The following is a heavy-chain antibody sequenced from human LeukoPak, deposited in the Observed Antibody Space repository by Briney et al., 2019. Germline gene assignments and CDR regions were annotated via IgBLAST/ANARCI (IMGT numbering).Heavy chain of an antibody. D-gene: IGHD6-19*01. V-gene: IGHV3-21*01. CDR1: GFTFSSYS. J-gene: IGHJ4*02. CDR3: ARSPFSPITGGWYWDY. Sequence: GGALRLPCAASGFTFSSYSMNWVGQAPGKGLEGAASISSSSSYIYYADSVKGRFTISRDNAKNSLYLQMNSLRAEDTAVYYCARSPFSPITGGWYWDYWGQGTLVTVSS. CDR2: ISSSSSYI.